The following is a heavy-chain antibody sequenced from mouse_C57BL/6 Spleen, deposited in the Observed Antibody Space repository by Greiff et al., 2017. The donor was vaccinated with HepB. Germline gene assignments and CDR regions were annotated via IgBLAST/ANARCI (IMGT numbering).Heavy chain of an antibody. CDR2: ISSGSSTI. Sequence: EVKLMESGGGLVKPGGSLKLSCAASGFTFSDYGMHWVRQAPEKGLEWVAYISSGSSTIYYADTVKGRFTISRDNAKNTLFLQMTSLRSEDTAMYYCARSRTYYGYDGAWFAYWGQGTLVTVSA. D-gene: IGHD2-9*01. V-gene: IGHV5-17*01. CDR3: ARSRTYYGYDGAWFAY. J-gene: IGHJ3*01. CDR1: GFTFSDYG.